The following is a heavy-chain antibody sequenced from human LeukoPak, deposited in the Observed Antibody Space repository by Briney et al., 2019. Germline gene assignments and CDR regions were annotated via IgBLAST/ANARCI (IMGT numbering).Heavy chain of an antibody. D-gene: IGHD1-26*01. CDR3: AREKRIVGATGWFDP. CDR1: GFTFSSYS. V-gene: IGHV3-74*01. CDR2: INSDGSTI. J-gene: IGHJ5*02. Sequence: GGSLRLSCAASGFTFSSYSMNWVRQAPGQGLVWVSRINSDGSTINYADSVRGRFTISRDNAKNSLYLQMNSLRAEDTAVYYCAREKRIVGATGWFDPWGQGTLVTVSS.